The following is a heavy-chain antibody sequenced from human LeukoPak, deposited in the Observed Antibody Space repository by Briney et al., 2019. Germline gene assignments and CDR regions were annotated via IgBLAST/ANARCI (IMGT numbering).Heavy chain of an antibody. V-gene: IGHV4-39*07. CDR2: IYYSGST. Sequence: PSETLSLTCTVPGGSISSSSYYWGWIRQPPGKGLEWIGSIYYSGSTYYNPSLKSRVTISVDTSKNQFSLKLSSVTAADTAVYYCARGPDDAFDIWGQGTMVTVSS. CDR3: ARGPDDAFDI. CDR1: GGSISSSSYY. J-gene: IGHJ3*02.